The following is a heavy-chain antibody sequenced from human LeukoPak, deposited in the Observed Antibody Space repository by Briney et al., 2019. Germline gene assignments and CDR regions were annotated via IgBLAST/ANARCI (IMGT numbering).Heavy chain of an antibody. CDR1: GGTFSSYA. CDR3: AREARLGSSVFEY. V-gene: IGHV1-69*06. J-gene: IGHJ4*02. D-gene: IGHD6-6*01. CDR2: IIPIFGTA. Sequence: ASVKVSCKASGGTFSSYAISCVRQAPGQGLEWMGGIIPIFGTANYAQKFQGRVTITADKSTSTAYMELSSLRSEDTAVYYCAREARLGSSVFEYWGQGTLVTVSS.